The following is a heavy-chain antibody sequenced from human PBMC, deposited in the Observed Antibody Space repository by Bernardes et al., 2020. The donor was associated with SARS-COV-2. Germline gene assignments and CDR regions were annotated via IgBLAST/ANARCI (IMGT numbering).Heavy chain of an antibody. CDR2: INPNSGGT. Sequence: ASVKVSCKASGYTFTGYYMHWVRQAPGQGLEWMGWINPNSGGTTYAQKFQGRVTMTRDTSISTAYMELSRLRSDDTAVYYCARVPINYYYDSSGYVPPFDYWGKGTLVTVSS. CDR3: ARVPINYYYDSSGYVPPFDY. D-gene: IGHD3-22*01. J-gene: IGHJ4*02. CDR1: GYTFTGYY. V-gene: IGHV1-2*02.